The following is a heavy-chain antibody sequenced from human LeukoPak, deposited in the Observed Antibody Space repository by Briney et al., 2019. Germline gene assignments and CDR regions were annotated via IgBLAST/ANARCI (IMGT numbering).Heavy chain of an antibody. D-gene: IGHD6-13*01. V-gene: IGHV3-23*01. J-gene: IGHJ4*02. CDR1: GFTFSSYA. CDR2: ISGSGGST. CDR3: AKAIAAAEVTFDY. Sequence: GGSLRLSCAASGFTFSSYAMSWVRQAPGKGLEWVSAISGSGGSTYYADSVKGRFTISRDNSKNTLYLQMNSLRAEDTAVFYCAKAIAAAEVTFDYGGQGTLVTVAS.